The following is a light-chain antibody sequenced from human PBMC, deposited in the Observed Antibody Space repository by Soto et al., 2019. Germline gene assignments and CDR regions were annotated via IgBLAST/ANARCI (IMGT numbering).Light chain of an antibody. J-gene: IGKJ1*01. Sequence: EIVMTQSPATLSVSPGERATLSCRASQSVSSNLAWYQQKPGQAPRLLIYGASTRATGIPARFSGSGSGTEFTLTISSLKSEDFAVYYCQQYNNWPPAGTFGQGTKV. V-gene: IGKV3-15*01. CDR2: GAS. CDR1: QSVSSN. CDR3: QQYNNWPPAGT.